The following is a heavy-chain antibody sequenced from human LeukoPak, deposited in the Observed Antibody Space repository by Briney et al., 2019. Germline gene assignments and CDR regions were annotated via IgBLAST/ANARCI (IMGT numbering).Heavy chain of an antibody. D-gene: IGHD6-13*01. CDR2: IYSTGST. Sequence: SETLSLTCTVSGGSISTYYWSWIRQPAGKGLEWIGRIYSTGSTNYNPSLKSRVTMSVDTSKNQFSLRLRSVTAADTAVYYCARQIASAGTAGFDFWGQGALVTVSS. J-gene: IGHJ4*02. V-gene: IGHV4-4*07. CDR3: ARQIASAGTAGFDF. CDR1: GGSISTYY.